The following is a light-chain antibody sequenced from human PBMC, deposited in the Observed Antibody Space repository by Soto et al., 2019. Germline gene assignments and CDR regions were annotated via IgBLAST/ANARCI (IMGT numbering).Light chain of an antibody. J-gene: IGKJ1*01. CDR1: QSISSW. CDR3: QQSNSYSRT. CDR2: DAS. V-gene: IGKV1-5*01. Sequence: DIQMTQSPSTLSASVGDRVTITCRASQSISSWLAWYQQKTGKAPKLLIYDASSLESGVPSRFSGSGSGTEFTLTISSLQPDDFATYYCQQSNSYSRTFGQGTKVEIK.